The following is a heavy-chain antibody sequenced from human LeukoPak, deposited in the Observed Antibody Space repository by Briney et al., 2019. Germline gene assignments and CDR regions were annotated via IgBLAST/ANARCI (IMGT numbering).Heavy chain of an antibody. J-gene: IGHJ5*02. V-gene: IGHV4-61*02. D-gene: IGHD1-1*01. CDR2: IYSSGST. CDR1: GGSISSDSYH. Sequence: SGTLSLTCTVSGGSISSDSYHWSWIRQPAGKGLEWIGRIYSSGSTNYNPSLNSRVTISGDTSKNQFSLKLSSVTAADTAVYYCARGSTTKVSNWFDPWGQGTLVTVSS. CDR3: ARGSTTKVSNWFDP.